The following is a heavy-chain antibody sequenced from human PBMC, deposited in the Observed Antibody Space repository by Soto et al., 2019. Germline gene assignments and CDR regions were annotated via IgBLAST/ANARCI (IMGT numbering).Heavy chain of an antibody. CDR2: IYYGGST. CDR3: ARSVTP. D-gene: IGHD3-10*01. J-gene: IGHJ5*02. CDR1: GGSISSGGYY. V-gene: IGHV4-31*02. Sequence: SETLSLTWTVSGGSISSGGYYWSWMRQKKGKRLEWIGYIYYGGSTYYNPSLKSRVTISVDTSKNQFSLKLSSVTAADTAVYYCARSVTPWGQGTLVTVS.